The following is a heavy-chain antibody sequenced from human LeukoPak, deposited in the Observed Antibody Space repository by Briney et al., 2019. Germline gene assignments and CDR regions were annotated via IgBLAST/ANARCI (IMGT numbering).Heavy chain of an antibody. Sequence: GGSLRLSCAASGFTFSSYGMHWVRQAPGKGLEWVAVIWYDGSNKYYADSVKGRFTISRDNSKNTLYLQMNSLRAEDTAVYYCARGKARIAAALLDPWGQGTLVTVSS. D-gene: IGHD6-13*01. V-gene: IGHV3-33*01. CDR3: ARGKARIAAALLDP. CDR2: IWYDGSNK. CDR1: GFTFSSYG. J-gene: IGHJ5*02.